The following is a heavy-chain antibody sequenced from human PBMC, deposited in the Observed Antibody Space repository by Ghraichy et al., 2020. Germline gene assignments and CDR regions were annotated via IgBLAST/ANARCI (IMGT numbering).Heavy chain of an antibody. D-gene: IGHD6-19*01. Sequence: GGSLRLSCAASGFTFSSYATSWVRQAPGKGLEWGSAISGSGGSTNYADSVKGRFTISRDNSKNTLYLQMNSLRADDTALYYCAKLSGSGWRYYFDYWGQGTLVTVSS. CDR2: ISGSGGST. CDR3: AKLSGSGWRYYFDY. V-gene: IGHV3-23*01. CDR1: GFTFSSYA. J-gene: IGHJ4*02.